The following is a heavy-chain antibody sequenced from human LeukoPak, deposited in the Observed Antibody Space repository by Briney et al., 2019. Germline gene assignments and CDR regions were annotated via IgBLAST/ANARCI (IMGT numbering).Heavy chain of an antibody. Sequence: PSETLSLTCAVSGGSISDGGYYWRWIRQHPGKGLEWIGYIYDSGATYYSPALQSRVAISVDTSDNKFSLKLRSLTAADTAVYYCARGGDRRGFDYWGQGTLVTVSS. V-gene: IGHV4-31*11. CDR1: GGSISDGGYY. CDR2: IYDSGAT. D-gene: IGHD1-14*01. J-gene: IGHJ4*02. CDR3: ARGGDRRGFDY.